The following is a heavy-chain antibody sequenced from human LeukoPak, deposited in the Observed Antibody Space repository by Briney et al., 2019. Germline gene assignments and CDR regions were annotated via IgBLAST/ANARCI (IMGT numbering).Heavy chain of an antibody. J-gene: IGHJ4*02. CDR1: GYRFTSYW. D-gene: IGHD6-13*01. Sequence: GESLNISCAVSGYRFTSYWIAWVRHMPRKGLEWMGVIYPLDSETRYSPSLPGQITISADRSIKTAYLQWSSLKASDPGSYYFARVGRLAAGVGDFWGEETMVTVSS. CDR3: ARVGRLAAGVGDF. V-gene: IGHV5-51*01. CDR2: IYPLDSET.